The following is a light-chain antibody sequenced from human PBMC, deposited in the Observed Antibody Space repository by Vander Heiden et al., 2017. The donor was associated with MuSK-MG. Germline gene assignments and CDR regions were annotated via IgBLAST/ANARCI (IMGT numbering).Light chain of an antibody. Sequence: QSVLTQPPSPSGTPGQSVTISCSGSNSNIGVNTVNWYQQLPGTAPKLLIYSNNQRPSGVPDRFSGSKSGTSASLAISGLQSEDEADYYCAAWDDSLNGPVFGGGAKLTVL. CDR2: SNN. CDR1: NSNIGVNT. CDR3: AAWDDSLNGPV. J-gene: IGLJ2*01. V-gene: IGLV1-44*01.